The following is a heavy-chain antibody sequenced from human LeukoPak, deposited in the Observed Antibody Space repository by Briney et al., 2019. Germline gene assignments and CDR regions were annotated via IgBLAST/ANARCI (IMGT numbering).Heavy chain of an antibody. V-gene: IGHV4-59*01. Sequence: PSETLSLTCTVSGGSISGYYWSWVRQSPEKGLESIGFIYSTGSTSYNPSLRSRVTISIDTSQNQFYLRLTSVTAADTAVYYCARIGLRGVIISRPLDYWGQGTLVTVSS. J-gene: IGHJ4*02. D-gene: IGHD3-16*02. CDR1: GGSISGYY. CDR2: IYSTGST. CDR3: ARIGLRGVIISRPLDY.